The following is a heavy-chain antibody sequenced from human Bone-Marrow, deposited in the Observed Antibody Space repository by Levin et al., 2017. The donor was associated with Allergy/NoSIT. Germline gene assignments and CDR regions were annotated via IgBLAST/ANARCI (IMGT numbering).Heavy chain of an antibody. CDR2: IYYSGST. Sequence: SETLSLTCTVSGGSISSSSYYWGWIRQPPGKGLEWIGSIYYSGSTYYNPSLKSRVTISVDTSKNQFSLKLSSVTAADTAVYYCAGWIHHKSYYFDYWGQGTLVTVSS. CDR1: GGSISSSSYY. CDR3: AGWIHHKSYYFDY. J-gene: IGHJ4*02. V-gene: IGHV4-39*01. D-gene: IGHD5-18*01.